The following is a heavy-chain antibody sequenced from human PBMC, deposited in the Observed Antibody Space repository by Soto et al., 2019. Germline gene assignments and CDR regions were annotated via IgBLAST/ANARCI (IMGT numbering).Heavy chain of an antibody. V-gene: IGHV1-2*02. CDR2: INPNSGGT. CDR3: ARSTYSSWPYYYYYYGMDV. CDR1: GYTFTGYY. Sequence: ASVKVSCKASGYTFTGYYMHGVRQAPGQGLEWMGWINPNSGGTNYAQKFQGRVTMTRDTSISTAYMDLSRLRSDDTAVYYCARSTYSSWPYYYYYYGMDVWGQGTTVTV. J-gene: IGHJ6*02. D-gene: IGHD6-13*01.